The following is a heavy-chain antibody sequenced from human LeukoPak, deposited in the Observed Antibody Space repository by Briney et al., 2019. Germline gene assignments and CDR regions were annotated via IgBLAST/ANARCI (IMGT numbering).Heavy chain of an antibody. Sequence: GGSLRLSCTASGFTFGDYAMTWFRQAPGKGLEWVGLIRSKAYGGTTEYAASVKGRFTISRDDSKSIAYLQMNSLKTEDTAVYYCTREGALRYFDWLLRGAYYFDYWGQGTLVTVSS. CDR2: IRSKAYGGTT. J-gene: IGHJ4*02. D-gene: IGHD3-9*01. CDR1: GFTFGDYA. CDR3: TREGALRYFDWLLRGAYYFDY. V-gene: IGHV3-49*03.